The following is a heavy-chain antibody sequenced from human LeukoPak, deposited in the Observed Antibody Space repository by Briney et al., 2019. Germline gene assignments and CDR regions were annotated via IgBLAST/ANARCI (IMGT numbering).Heavy chain of an antibody. V-gene: IGHV1-2*02. CDR3: ARGGYSSSWYPRAEYFQH. Sequence: GASVKVSCKASGYTFTGYYIHWVRQAPGQGLEWMGWINPNSDGTNYAQKFQGRVTMTRDTSISTAYMELSRLRSDDTAVYYCARGGYSSSWYPRAEYFQHWGQGTLVTVSS. CDR1: GYTFTGYY. CDR2: INPNSDGT. J-gene: IGHJ1*01. D-gene: IGHD6-13*01.